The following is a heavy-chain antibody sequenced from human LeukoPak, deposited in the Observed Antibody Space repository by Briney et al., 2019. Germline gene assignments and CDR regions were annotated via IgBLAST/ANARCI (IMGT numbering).Heavy chain of an antibody. D-gene: IGHD1-7*01. Sequence: ASETLSLTCAVSGGSISSSNWWSWVRQPPGKGLEWIGEIYQSGSTNYNPSLKSRVTISVDTSKNQFSLKLSSVTAADTAVYYCARDNWNYGSSMDVWGQGTTVTVSS. CDR1: GGSISSSNW. V-gene: IGHV4-4*02. CDR2: IYQSGST. J-gene: IGHJ6*02. CDR3: ARDNWNYGSSMDV.